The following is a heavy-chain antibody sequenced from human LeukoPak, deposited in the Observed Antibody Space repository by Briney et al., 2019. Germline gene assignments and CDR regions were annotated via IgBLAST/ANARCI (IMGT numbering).Heavy chain of an antibody. CDR3: GKRDSSY. D-gene: IGHD6-13*01. V-gene: IGHV3-23*01. CDR1: GFTFTSYA. Sequence: GGSLRLSCAASGFTFTSYAMSWVRQAPGKGLEWVSSISETGGSTYYADSVQGRFTISRDNSNNTLYLQMNTLSAEDTAVYYCGKRDSSYWGQGTLVTVSS. J-gene: IGHJ4*02. CDR2: ISETGGST.